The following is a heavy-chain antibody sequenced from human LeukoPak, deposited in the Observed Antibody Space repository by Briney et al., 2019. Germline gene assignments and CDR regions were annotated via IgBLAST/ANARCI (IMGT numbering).Heavy chain of an antibody. CDR1: GYTFTSYA. CDR3: ARDRYSSSIGGDY. D-gene: IGHD6-6*01. V-gene: IGHV1-3*01. Sequence: ASVKVSCKGSGYTFTSYAMHWVRQAPGQRLEWMGWINAGNGNTKYSQKFQGRVTITRDTSASTAYMELSSLRSEDTAVYSCARDRYSSSIGGDYWGQGTLVTVSS. CDR2: INAGNGNT. J-gene: IGHJ4*02.